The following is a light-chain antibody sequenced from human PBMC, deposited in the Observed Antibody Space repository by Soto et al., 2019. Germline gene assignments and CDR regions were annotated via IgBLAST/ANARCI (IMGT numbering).Light chain of an antibody. J-gene: IGKJ1*01. CDR2: DAS. CDR1: QSISSW. CDR3: QQYNSYSRT. Sequence: DIQMNHSPSALSASVGDRATITSRASQSISSWLAWYQQKPVKAPKLLIYDASSLESGVPSRFSGSGSGTEFTLTISSLQPDDFATYYCQQYNSYSRTFGQGTKVDIK. V-gene: IGKV1-5*01.